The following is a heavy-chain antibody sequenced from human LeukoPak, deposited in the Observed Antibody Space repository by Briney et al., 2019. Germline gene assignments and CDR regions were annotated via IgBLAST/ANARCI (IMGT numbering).Heavy chain of an antibody. J-gene: IGHJ4*02. CDR3: ARHKFDSPPYYFDY. CDR1: GGSISSSTYY. V-gene: IGHV4-39*01. Sequence: SETLSLTCTVSGGSISSSTYYWGWIRQPPGKGLECIGSIYYSGSTYYNPSLKSRVTISVDTSKNQFSLKLTSVTDADTAVYYCARHKFDSPPYYFDYWGQGTLVTVSS. D-gene: IGHD3-9*01. CDR2: IYYSGST.